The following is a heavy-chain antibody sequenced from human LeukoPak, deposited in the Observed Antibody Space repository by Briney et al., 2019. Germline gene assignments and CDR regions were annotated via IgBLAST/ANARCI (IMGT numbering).Heavy chain of an antibody. CDR2: INPSGGST. CDR1: GYTFTSYY. Sequence: ASVKVSCKASGYTFTSYYMHWVRQAPGQGLEWMGIINPSGGSTSYAQKFQGRVTMTRDMSISTAYMELSRLRSDDTAVYYCARGGGWPSPLDYWGQGTLVTVSS. V-gene: IGHV1-46*01. J-gene: IGHJ4*02. D-gene: IGHD2-15*01. CDR3: ARGGGWPSPLDY.